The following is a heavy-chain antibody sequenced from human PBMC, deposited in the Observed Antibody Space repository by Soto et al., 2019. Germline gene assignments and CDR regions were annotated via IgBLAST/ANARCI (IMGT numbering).Heavy chain of an antibody. D-gene: IGHD3-22*01. Sequence: SETLSLTCTVSGGSISSYYWSWIRQPPGKGLEWIGYIYYSGSTNYNPSLKGRVTISVDTSKNQFSLKLSSVTAADTAVYYCARASRTHYYDSSGYYYFDYWGQGTLVTVSS. CDR2: IYYSGST. CDR3: ARASRTHYYDSSGYYYFDY. J-gene: IGHJ4*02. CDR1: GGSISSYY. V-gene: IGHV4-59*01.